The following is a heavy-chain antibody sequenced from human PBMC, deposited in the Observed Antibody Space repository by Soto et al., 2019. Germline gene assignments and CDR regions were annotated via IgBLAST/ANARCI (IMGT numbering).Heavy chain of an antibody. CDR2: FDPEDGET. J-gene: IGHJ4*02. V-gene: IGHV1-24*01. CDR3: ATAYDILTGYPVWYFDY. Sequence: GASVKVSCKVSGYTLTELSMHWVRQAPGKGLEWMGGFDPEDGETIYAQKFQGRVTMTEDTSTDTAYMELSSLRSEDTAVYYCATAYDILTGYPVWYFDYWGQGTLVTVSS. CDR1: GYTLTELS. D-gene: IGHD3-9*01.